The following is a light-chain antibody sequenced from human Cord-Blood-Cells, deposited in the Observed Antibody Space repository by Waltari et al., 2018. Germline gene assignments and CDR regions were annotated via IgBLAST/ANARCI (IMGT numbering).Light chain of an antibody. CDR2: RNK. CDR3: AAWDDSLSGWV. Sequence: QSVLTQPPSASGTPGQRVTISCSGSSSNIGSNYVYWYQPLPGTAPKLLSYRNKQPPSGVPDRFSGAKSGTSASLAISGLRSEDEADYYCAAWDDSLSGWVFGGGTKLTVL. J-gene: IGLJ3*02. V-gene: IGLV1-47*01. CDR1: SSNIGSNY.